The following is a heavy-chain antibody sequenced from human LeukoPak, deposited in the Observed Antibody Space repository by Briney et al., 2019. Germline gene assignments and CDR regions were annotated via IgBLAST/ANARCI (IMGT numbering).Heavy chain of an antibody. J-gene: IGHJ4*02. V-gene: IGHV3-48*03. CDR2: ISSSGTI. D-gene: IGHD1-26*01. CDR1: GFTFSSYE. Sequence: GGSLRLSCAASGFTFSSYEMNWVRQAPGKGLEWVSYISSSGTIYYADSVKGRFTISRDNAKNSLYLQMNSLRAEDTALYYCARWGVGDYWGQGTLVTVSS. CDR3: ARWGVGDY.